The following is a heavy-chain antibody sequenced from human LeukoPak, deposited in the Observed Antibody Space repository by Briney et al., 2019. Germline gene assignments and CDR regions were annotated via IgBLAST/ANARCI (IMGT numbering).Heavy chain of an antibody. CDR2: IYTSGST. Sequence: SETLSLTCTVSSGSISSYYWSWIRQPAGKGLEWIGRIYTSGSTNYNPSLKSRVTISVDTSKNQFSLKLSSVTAADTAVYYCAREEYYYDSSGYYYGNLGYWGQGTLVTVSS. CDR1: SGSISSYY. V-gene: IGHV4-4*07. D-gene: IGHD3-22*01. CDR3: AREEYYYDSSGYYYGNLGY. J-gene: IGHJ4*02.